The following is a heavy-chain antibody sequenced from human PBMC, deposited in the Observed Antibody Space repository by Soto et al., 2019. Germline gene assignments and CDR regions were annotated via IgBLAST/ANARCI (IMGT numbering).Heavy chain of an antibody. V-gene: IGHV1-69*08. D-gene: IGHD3-22*01. CDR3: ARESGSSGYLWYFDL. Sequence: QVQLVQSGAEVKKPGSSVKFSCKASGGTFSSYTISWVRQAPGQGLEWMGRIIPILGIANYAQKFQGRVTITADKSTSTADMELSSLRSEDTAVYYCARESGSSGYLWYFDLWGRGTLVTVSS. CDR2: IIPILGIA. J-gene: IGHJ2*01. CDR1: GGTFSSYT.